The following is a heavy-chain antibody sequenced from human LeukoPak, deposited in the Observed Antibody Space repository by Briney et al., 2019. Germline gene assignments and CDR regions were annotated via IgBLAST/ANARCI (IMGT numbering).Heavy chain of an antibody. CDR2: IIPILNIV. V-gene: IGHV1-69*04. CDR1: GGTFSSYA. J-gene: IGHJ4*02. Sequence: SVRVSCKASGGTFSSYAISWVRQAPGQGLEWMGTIIPILNIVNYAQNFQGRVTITADTSTTTAYMEQRSLRSEDTAVYYCAIRSDGAYCGGDCFYLDYWGQGTLVTVSS. D-gene: IGHD2-21*02. CDR3: AIRSDGAYCGGDCFYLDY.